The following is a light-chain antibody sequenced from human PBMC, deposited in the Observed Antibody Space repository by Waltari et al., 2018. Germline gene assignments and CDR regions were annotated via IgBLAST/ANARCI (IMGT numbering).Light chain of an antibody. J-gene: IGKJ2*03. CDR1: QSVANN. V-gene: IGKV3-15*01. Sequence: EKVLTQSPATPSVSPGEEITLSCRARQSVANNLAWYQVRPCQGPRFVIYDASTRASGIPARFSGSGSGTEFTLTISGLQSEDCALYYCQQYNDWYSFGQGTKLEI. CDR3: QQYNDWYS. CDR2: DAS.